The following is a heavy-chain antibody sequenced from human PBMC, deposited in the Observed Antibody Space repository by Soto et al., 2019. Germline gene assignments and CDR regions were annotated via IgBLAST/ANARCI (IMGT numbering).Heavy chain of an antibody. V-gene: IGHV4-31*03. CDR3: ATVRWELHDAFDI. J-gene: IGHJ3*02. D-gene: IGHD1-26*01. CDR1: GGSISTGGYY. Sequence: QVQLQESGPGLVKPSQTLSLTCTVSGGSISTGGYYWSWIRQHPGRGLEWIVYIYHSGMTFSNPSLQSRVAISIDTSKNKFSLKLSSVTAADTAVYYCATVRWELHDAFDIWGQGTMVSVSS. CDR2: IYHSGMT.